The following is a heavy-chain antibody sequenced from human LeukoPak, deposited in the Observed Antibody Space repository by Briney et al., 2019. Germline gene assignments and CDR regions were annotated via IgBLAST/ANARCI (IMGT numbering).Heavy chain of an antibody. D-gene: IGHD7-27*01. CDR1: GGSISSGGYS. CDR3: ARVSFALGYFDY. J-gene: IGHJ4*02. CDR2: IYHSGST. V-gene: IGHV4-30-2*01. Sequence: PSETLSLTCAVSGGSISSGGYSWSWIRQPPGKGLEWIGYIYHSGSTYYNPSLKSRVTISVDRSKNQFSLKLSSVTAADTAVYYCARVSFALGYFDYWGQGTLVTVSS.